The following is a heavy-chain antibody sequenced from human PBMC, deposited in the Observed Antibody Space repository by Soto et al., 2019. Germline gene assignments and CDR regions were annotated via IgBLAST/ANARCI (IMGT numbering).Heavy chain of an antibody. CDR2: IYYSGDT. V-gene: IGHV4-30-4*01. Sequence: NPSETLSLTCTVSGGSVSSGDYHWSWIRQPPGKGLEWIGYIYYSGDTYYNPSLKSRVSISVDTSKNQFSLKLSSVTPADTAVYYCARKMWSGFYRRAFDIWGQGTLVTVSS. CDR3: ARKMWSGFYRRAFDI. CDR1: GGSVSSGDYH. D-gene: IGHD3-3*01. J-gene: IGHJ3*02.